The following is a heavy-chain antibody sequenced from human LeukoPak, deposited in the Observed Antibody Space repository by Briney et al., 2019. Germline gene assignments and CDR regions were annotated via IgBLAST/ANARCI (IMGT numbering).Heavy chain of an antibody. V-gene: IGHV4-39*01. CDR3: ARHRAYCTNGVCYAGDGDIVVVVAAPYYFDY. J-gene: IGHJ4*02. Sequence: SETLSLTCTVSGGSISSSSYYWGWIRQPPGKGLEWIGSIYYSGSTYYNPSLKSRVTISVDTSKNQFSLKLSSVTAADTAVYYCARHRAYCTNGVCYAGDGDIVVVVAAPYYFDYWGQGTLVTVSS. CDR2: IYYSGST. D-gene: IGHD2-8*01. CDR1: GGSISSSSYY.